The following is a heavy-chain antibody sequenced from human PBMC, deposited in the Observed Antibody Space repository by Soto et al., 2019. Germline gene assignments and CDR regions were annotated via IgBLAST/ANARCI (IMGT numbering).Heavy chain of an antibody. CDR2: IYYSGST. CDR3: ARHFGSNYWFDP. Sequence: PSETLSLTCTVSGGSISSYYWSWIRQPPGKGLEWIGYIYYSGSTNYNPSLKSRVTISVDTSKNQFSLKLSSVTAADTAVYYCARHFGSNYWFDPWGQGTLVTVSS. J-gene: IGHJ5*02. D-gene: IGHD4-4*01. V-gene: IGHV4-59*08. CDR1: GGSISSYY.